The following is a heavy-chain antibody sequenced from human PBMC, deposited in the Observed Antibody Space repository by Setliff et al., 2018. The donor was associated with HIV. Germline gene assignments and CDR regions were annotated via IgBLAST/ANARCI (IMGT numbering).Heavy chain of an antibody. Sequence: PSETLSLTCGLYGGPLSGYCWTWIRQSPEKGLEWIGEINDSGDTKYNPSLMSRRSMSVEKSKNEFSLKVTSLTAADTAVYFCTRGPARRYPGSTVYGLWGQGTPVTVSS. V-gene: IGHV4-34*01. CDR1: GGPLSGYC. CDR3: TRGPARRYPGSTVYGL. D-gene: IGHD1-26*01. J-gene: IGHJ1*01. CDR2: INDSGDT.